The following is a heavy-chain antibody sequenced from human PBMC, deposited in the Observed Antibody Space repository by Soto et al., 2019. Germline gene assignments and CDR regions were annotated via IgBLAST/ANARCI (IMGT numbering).Heavy chain of an antibody. CDR1: GYTFISSD. CDR2: ISAYNGNT. V-gene: IGHV1-18*04. J-gene: IGHJ5*02. CDR3: ARVRSPGHPPYNWFDP. Sequence: ASVKVSCTASGYTFISSDITWVRQAPGQGLEWMGWISAYNGNTNVPQNLQGRVILTTDTSTDTAYMELRSLRSDDTAMYYCARVRSPGHPPYNWFDPWGQGTLVTVSS.